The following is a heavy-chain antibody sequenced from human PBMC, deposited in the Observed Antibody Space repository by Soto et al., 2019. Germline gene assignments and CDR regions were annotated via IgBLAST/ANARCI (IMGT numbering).Heavy chain of an antibody. CDR3: ARDQSPSSGWPGTDV. CDR2: INPNSGGT. V-gene: IGHV1-2*02. D-gene: IGHD6-19*01. CDR1: GYTFTDYY. J-gene: IGHJ6*02. Sequence: QVQLVQSRAEVKKPGASVKVSCKASGYTFTDYYMHWVRQAPGQGLEWMGWINPNSGGTNYAQKFQGRVTMTRDTSISTAYMELNRLRSDVTAVYYCARDQSPSSGWPGTDVWGQGTTVTVSS.